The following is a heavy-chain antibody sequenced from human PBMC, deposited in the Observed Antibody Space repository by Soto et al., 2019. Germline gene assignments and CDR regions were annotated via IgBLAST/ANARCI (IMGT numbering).Heavy chain of an antibody. CDR1: GYSFTSYW. CDR2: IYPGDSDT. Sequence: GESLKISCKGSGYSFTSYWIGWVRQMPGKGLEWMGIIYPGDSDTRYSPSFQGQVTISADKSISTAYLQWSSLKASNTAMYYCARRSPTYYDFWSGYESYYYMDVWGQGTTVTVSS. V-gene: IGHV5-51*01. J-gene: IGHJ6*03. CDR3: ARRSPTYYDFWSGYESYYYMDV. D-gene: IGHD3-3*01.